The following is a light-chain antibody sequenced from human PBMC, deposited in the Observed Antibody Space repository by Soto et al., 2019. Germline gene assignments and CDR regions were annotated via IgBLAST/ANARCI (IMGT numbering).Light chain of an antibody. J-gene: IGKJ4*01. Sequence: DIQMTQSPSTLSASVGDRVTITCRASQSINSWLAWYQQKPGKAPKLLLYKASSLESGVPSRFSGSGSGTEFTLTISSLQPDDFGTYYCQQCDTSPLTFGGGTKVEMK. V-gene: IGKV1-5*03. CDR2: KAS. CDR3: QQCDTSPLT. CDR1: QSINSW.